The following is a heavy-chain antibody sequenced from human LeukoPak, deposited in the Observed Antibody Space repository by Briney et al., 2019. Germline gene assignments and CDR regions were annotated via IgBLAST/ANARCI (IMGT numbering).Heavy chain of an antibody. V-gene: IGHV4-34*01. CDR3: ARGWRYYGSGSYCWFDP. CDR2: INHSGST. CDR1: GGSFSGYY. D-gene: IGHD3-10*01. Sequence: SETLSLTCAVYGGSFSGYYWSWIRQPPGKGLEWIGEINHSGSTNYNPSLKSRVTMSVDTSKNQFSLKLSSVTAADTAVYYCARGWRYYGSGSYCWFDPWGQGTLVTVSS. J-gene: IGHJ5*02.